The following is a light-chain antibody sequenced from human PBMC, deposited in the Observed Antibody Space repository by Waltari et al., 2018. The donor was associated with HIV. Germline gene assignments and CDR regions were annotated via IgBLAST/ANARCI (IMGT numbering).Light chain of an antibody. Sequence: QSVLTQPPSASGTPGQRVTISCSGSSSTIGSNTVNWYQHLPGTAPKVRIYSNNQRPSEVPDRFSGSKSGTSVSLAISGLQSEDEADYYCATWDDSLNGVVFGGGTKLTV. V-gene: IGLV1-44*01. CDR3: ATWDDSLNGVV. CDR2: SNN. J-gene: IGLJ2*01. CDR1: SSTIGSNT.